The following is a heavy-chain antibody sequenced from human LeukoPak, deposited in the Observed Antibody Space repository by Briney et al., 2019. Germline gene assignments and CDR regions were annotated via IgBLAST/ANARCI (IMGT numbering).Heavy chain of an antibody. D-gene: IGHD2-15*01. J-gene: IGHJ6*02. CDR3: AKDGSGSSPGV. V-gene: IGHV3-30*18. CDR2: ISFDGTDK. CDR1: GFTFSNYG. Sequence: PGGSLRLSCAASGFTFSNYGMHWVRQAPGKGLEWVAVISFDGTDKYYADSVKGRFTISGDNSKNTMYLQVNSLRAEDTAVYYCAKDGSGSSPGVWGQGTTVTVSS.